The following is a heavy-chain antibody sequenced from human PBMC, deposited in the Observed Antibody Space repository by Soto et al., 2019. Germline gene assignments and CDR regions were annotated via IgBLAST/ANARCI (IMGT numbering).Heavy chain of an antibody. CDR1: GGSFSGYY. Sequence: QVQLQQWGAGLLKPSETLSLTCAVYGGSFSGYYWSWIRQPPGKGLEWIGEINHSGSTNYNPSRKSRVTISVDTSQDQFSLKLGSVTAADTAVYYCGRRGGVVVVKWFDPWGQGPLVTVSS. V-gene: IGHV4-34*01. J-gene: IGHJ5*02. CDR2: INHSGST. D-gene: IGHD2-2*01. CDR3: GRRGGVVVVKWFDP.